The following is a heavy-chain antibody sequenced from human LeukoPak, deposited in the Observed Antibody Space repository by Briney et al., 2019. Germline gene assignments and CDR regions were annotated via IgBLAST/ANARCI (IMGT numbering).Heavy chain of an antibody. Sequence: GGSLRLSCAASGFTSSNYWMHWVRQAPGKGLVWVSRINSDGSSTSYADSVKGRFTISRDNAKNTLYLQMNSLRAEDTAVYYCARDGSGSYLAFDIWGQGTMVTVSS. V-gene: IGHV3-74*01. D-gene: IGHD3-10*01. CDR3: ARDGSGSYLAFDI. J-gene: IGHJ3*02. CDR1: GFTSSNYW. CDR2: INSDGSST.